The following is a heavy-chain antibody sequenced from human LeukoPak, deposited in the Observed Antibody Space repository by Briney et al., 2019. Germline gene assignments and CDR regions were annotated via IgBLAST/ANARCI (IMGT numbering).Heavy chain of an antibody. J-gene: IGHJ5*02. D-gene: IGHD2-2*01. CDR2: ISSTSTYI. CDR3: ARDPSAVPTAVNWFDP. CDR1: GFTFSSYG. Sequence: GRSLRLSCAASGFTFSSYGMHWVRQAPGKGLEWVSSISSTSTYIYYTDSVKGRFTISRDNAKNSLYLQMDSLRAEDTAVYYCARDPSAVPTAVNWFDPWGQGTLVTVSS. V-gene: IGHV3-21*06.